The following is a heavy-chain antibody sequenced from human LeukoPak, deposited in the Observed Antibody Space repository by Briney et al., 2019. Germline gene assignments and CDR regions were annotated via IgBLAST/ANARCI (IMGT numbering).Heavy chain of an antibody. V-gene: IGHV3-9*01. CDR3: AKDQGSGSYPIDY. D-gene: IGHD3-10*01. CDR1: GFTFDDYP. Sequence: GGSLRLSCAASGFTFDDYPMHWVRQAPGKGLEWVSGISWNSGSIGYADSVKGRFTISRDNAKNSLYLQMNSLRAEDTAVYYCAKDQGSGSYPIDYWGQGTLVTVSS. J-gene: IGHJ4*02. CDR2: ISWNSGSI.